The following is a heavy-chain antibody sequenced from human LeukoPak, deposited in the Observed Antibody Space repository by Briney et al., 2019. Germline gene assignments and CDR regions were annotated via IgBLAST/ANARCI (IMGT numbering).Heavy chain of an antibody. Sequence: GASVKVSCKASGYTFTSYDINWVRQATGQGLEWMGWMNPNSGNTGYAQKFQGRVTITRNTSISTAYMELSRLRSDDTAVYYCARGRTGTLGSFDYWGQGTLVTVSS. J-gene: IGHJ4*02. CDR2: MNPNSGNT. D-gene: IGHD1-1*01. CDR1: GYTFTSYD. V-gene: IGHV1-8*03. CDR3: ARGRTGTLGSFDY.